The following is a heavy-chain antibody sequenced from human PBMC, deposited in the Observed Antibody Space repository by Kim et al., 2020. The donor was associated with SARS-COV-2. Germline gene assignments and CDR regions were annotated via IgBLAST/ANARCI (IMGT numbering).Heavy chain of an antibody. CDR2: IPYDGSNK. CDR3: ARAGDLVAPPGGV. V-gene: IGHV3-30*04. D-gene: IGHD2-15*01. Sequence: GGSLRLSCAASGFTFSTYAMHWVRQAPGKGLEWVAVIPYDGSNKYYADSAKGRFTISRDNSKNTLYLQMNSLRADDTAVYYCARAGDLVAPPGGVWGQGTTVIVSS. CDR1: GFTFSTYA. J-gene: IGHJ6*02.